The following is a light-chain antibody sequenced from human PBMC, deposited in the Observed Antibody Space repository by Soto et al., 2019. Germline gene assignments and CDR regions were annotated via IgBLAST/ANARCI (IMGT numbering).Light chain of an antibody. Sequence: DIQMTQSPSTLSASIGDRVTITCRASKSMNDWLAWYQQKPGKAPKVLIYDASSLQSGVPSRFSGSRSGTELTLTIDSLQADDVPTYSSLLYNAFSQTFGQGTKVEI. CDR2: DAS. CDR1: KSMNDW. CDR3: LLYNAFSQT. V-gene: IGKV1-5*01. J-gene: IGKJ1*01.